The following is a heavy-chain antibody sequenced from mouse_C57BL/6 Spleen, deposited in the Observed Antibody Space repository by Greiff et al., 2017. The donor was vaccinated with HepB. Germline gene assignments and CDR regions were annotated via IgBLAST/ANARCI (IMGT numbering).Heavy chain of an antibody. CDR2: INYDGSST. Sequence: EVQLVESEGGLVQPGSSMKLSCTASGFTFSDYYMAWVRQVPEKGLEWVANINYDGSSTYYLDSLKSRFIISRDNAKNILYLQMSSLKSEDTATYYCARGHYSNYYFDYWGQGTTLTVSS. V-gene: IGHV5-16*01. CDR1: GFTFSDYY. CDR3: ARGHYSNYYFDY. J-gene: IGHJ2*01. D-gene: IGHD2-5*01.